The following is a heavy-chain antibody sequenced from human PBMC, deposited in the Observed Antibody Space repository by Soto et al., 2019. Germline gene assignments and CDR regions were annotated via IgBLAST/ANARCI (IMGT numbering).Heavy chain of an antibody. CDR2: IYWDDEK. V-gene: IGHV2-5*02. Sequence: QITLRETGPTLVKPTQTLTLSCSVSGFSLSSTGVGVACIRQPPGKALEWLALIYWDDEKSYSPSLKSSLIITPDTSKDQVVLKLTTMDPADTCSYFCAHSRQWPQENFHRWGQGTLVTVSS. CDR1: GFSLSSTGVG. D-gene: IGHD6-19*01. J-gene: IGHJ1*01. CDR3: AHSRQWPQENFHR.